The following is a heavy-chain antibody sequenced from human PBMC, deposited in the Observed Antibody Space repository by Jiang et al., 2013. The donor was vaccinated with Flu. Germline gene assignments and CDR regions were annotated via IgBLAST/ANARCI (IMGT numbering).Heavy chain of an antibody. Sequence: GLVKPSETLTLTCTVSGVSMSAYSFYWAWVRQAPGQGLEWIGSVYSSGTVKYSPSLKSRVTISVDASKNQFSLKVKSVTAADTAVYYCARQDVDRSYWGLGTLITVSS. D-gene: IGHD3/OR15-3a*01. V-gene: IGHV4-39*01. CDR2: VYSSGTV. CDR1: GVSMSAYSFY. J-gene: IGHJ4*02. CDR3: ARQDVDRSY.